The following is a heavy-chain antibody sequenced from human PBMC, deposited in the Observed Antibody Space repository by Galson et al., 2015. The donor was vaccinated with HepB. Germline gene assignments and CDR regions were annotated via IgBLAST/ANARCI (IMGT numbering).Heavy chain of an antibody. D-gene: IGHD3-16*01. CDR2: IRQSGGSR. CDR1: GFTFSNYV. V-gene: IGHV3-23*01. CDR3: ARAGAYHAYYYMDV. Sequence: SLRLSCAASGFTFSNYVMTWVRQAPGKGLEWVSTIRQSGGSRNYADSVKGRFTISRDNAKNTLLLQMNSLRAEDTAVYYCARAGAYHAYYYMDVWGKGTTVTVSS. J-gene: IGHJ6*03.